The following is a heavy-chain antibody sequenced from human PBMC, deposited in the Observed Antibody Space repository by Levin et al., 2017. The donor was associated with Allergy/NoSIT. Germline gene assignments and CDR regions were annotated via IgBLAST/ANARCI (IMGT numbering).Heavy chain of an antibody. CDR2: ISGSGGST. V-gene: IGHV3-23*01. CDR3: AKDRIVGASSPHLADY. J-gene: IGHJ4*02. D-gene: IGHD1-26*01. Sequence: LSLPCAASGFTFHTYAMSWVRQAPGKGLEWVSGISGSGGSTYYGDSVKGRFTISRDNSKNTLYVQMNSLRAEDTAVYYCAKDRIVGASSPHLADYWGQGTLVTVSS. CDR1: GFTFHTYA.